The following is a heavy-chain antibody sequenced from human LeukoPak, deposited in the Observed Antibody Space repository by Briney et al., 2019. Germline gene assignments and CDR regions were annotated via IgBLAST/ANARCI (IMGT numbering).Heavy chain of an antibody. D-gene: IGHD3-10*01. CDR2: ISGSGGST. V-gene: IGHV3-23*01. CDR1: GFTFSSYA. Sequence: GGSLRLSCAASGFTFSSYAMSWVRQAPGKGLEWVSAISGSGGSTYYADSVKGRFTISRDNSKNTLYLQMNSLRAEDTAVYYCAKLYASENYYGEMDYWGQGARVTVSS. J-gene: IGHJ4*02. CDR3: AKLYASENYYGEMDY.